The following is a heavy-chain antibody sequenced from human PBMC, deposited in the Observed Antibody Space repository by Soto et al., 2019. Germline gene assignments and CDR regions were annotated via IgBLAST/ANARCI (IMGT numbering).Heavy chain of an antibody. CDR3: ARTVTTSPFHY. D-gene: IGHD4-17*01. Sequence: QITLKESGPPLVKPTQTLTLTCTFSGFSLSTSGVGVGWIRQPPGKALECLALIYWDDDKRYSPSVKSRLTITKDTSKNQVVLTMTNIDPVDTGTYYCARTVTTSPFHYWGQGTLVTVSS. V-gene: IGHV2-5*02. CDR1: GFSLSTSGVG. CDR2: IYWDDDK. J-gene: IGHJ4*02.